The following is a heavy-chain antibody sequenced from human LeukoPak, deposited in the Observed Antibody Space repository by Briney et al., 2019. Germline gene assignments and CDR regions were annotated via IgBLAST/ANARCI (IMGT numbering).Heavy chain of an antibody. CDR1: GGSISSSSYY. Sequence: KASETLSLTCTVSGGSISSSSYYWGWIRQPPGKGLEWIGSIYYSGSTYYNPSLKSRVTIFVDTSKNQFSLKLSSVTAADTAVYYCARQRRIQLWSVGFDYWGQGTLVTVSS. D-gene: IGHD5-18*01. J-gene: IGHJ4*02. CDR3: ARQRRIQLWSVGFDY. V-gene: IGHV4-39*01. CDR2: IYYSGST.